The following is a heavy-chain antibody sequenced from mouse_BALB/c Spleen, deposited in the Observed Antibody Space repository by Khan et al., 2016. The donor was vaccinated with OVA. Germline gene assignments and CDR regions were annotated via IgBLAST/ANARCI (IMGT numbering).Heavy chain of an antibody. CDR1: GFTFSTYG. CDR3: TRLAYYYDSEGFAY. V-gene: IGHV5-6*01. D-gene: IGHD1-1*01. CDR2: VSTGGGYT. Sequence: EVELVESGGDLVKPGGSLKLSCAASGFTFSTYGMSWVRQTPDKRLEWVATVSTGGGYTYLQDRVKGRFTISRDNAKNTLYLQMSGMKSEDTAMFYCTRLAYYYDSEGFAYWGQGTLVTVSA. J-gene: IGHJ3*01.